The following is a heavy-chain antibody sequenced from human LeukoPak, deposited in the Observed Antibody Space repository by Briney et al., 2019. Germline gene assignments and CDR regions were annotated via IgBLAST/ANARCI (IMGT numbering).Heavy chain of an antibody. J-gene: IGHJ4*02. CDR1: GFTFSDYY. CDR3: AKTKGYCSGGSCYWPLDY. CDR2: ISSGSSYA. Sequence: PGGSLRLSCAASGFTFSDYYMIWIRQAPGKGLEWVSDISSGSSYANYADSVKGRFTISRDNAKNSLYLQMNSLGAEDTAVYYCAKTKGYCSGGSCYWPLDYWGQGTLVTVSS. D-gene: IGHD2-15*01. V-gene: IGHV3-11*03.